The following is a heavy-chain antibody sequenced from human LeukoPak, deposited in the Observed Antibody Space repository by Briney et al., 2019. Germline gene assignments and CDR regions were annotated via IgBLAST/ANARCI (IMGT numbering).Heavy chain of an antibody. CDR2: INSDGTTT. CDR1: GFTFSNYW. D-gene: IGHD6-19*01. J-gene: IGHJ4*02. V-gene: IGHV3-74*03. Sequence: GGSLRLSCAASGFTFSNYWMHWVRQAPGKGLVWVSRINSDGTTTEYADPVKGRFTISRDNAKNTLYLQMNSLRAEDRAVYYCARDGDRIAVAGFDYWGQGTLVTVSS. CDR3: ARDGDRIAVAGFDY.